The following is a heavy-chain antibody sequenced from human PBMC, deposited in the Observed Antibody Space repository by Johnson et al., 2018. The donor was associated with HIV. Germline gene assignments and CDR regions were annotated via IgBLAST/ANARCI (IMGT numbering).Heavy chain of an antibody. D-gene: IGHD3-10*01. Sequence: VQLVESGGGVVRPGGSLRLSCAASGFTFSNAWMSWVRQAPGKGLEWVGRIKSKTDGGTTDYAAPVKGRFTISRDDSKNTLYLQMNSLRAEDTAVYYCAKDGSWFGEDDAFDMWGQGTMVTVSS. CDR1: GFTFSNAW. CDR3: AKDGSWFGEDDAFDM. J-gene: IGHJ3*02. V-gene: IGHV3-15*01. CDR2: IKSKTDGGTT.